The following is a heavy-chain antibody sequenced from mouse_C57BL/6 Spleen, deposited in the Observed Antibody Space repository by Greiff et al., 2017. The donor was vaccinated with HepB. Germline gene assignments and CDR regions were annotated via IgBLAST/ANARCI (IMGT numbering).Heavy chain of an antibody. V-gene: IGHV1-52*01. J-gene: IGHJ1*03. Sequence: QVHVKQPGAELVRPGSSVKLSCKASGYTFTSYWMHWVKQRPIQGLEWIGNIDPSDSETHYNQKFKDKATLTVDKSSSTAYMQLSSLTSEDSAVYYCARRYYGSSQPYWYFDVWGTGTTVTVSS. CDR1: GYTFTSYW. CDR3: ARRYYGSSQPYWYFDV. D-gene: IGHD1-1*01. CDR2: IDPSDSET.